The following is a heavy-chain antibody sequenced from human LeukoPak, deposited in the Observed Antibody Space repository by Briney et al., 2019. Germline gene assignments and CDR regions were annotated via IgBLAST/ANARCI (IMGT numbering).Heavy chain of an antibody. J-gene: IGHJ4*02. Sequence: GGSLRLSCAASGFTFSTYVVNWVRQAPGKGLEWVSTITGSGGSTYYADSVKGRFTISRDNSKNTLYLQMSSLRVEDTAVYYCAKDFYYYDSSGYYGMFDYWGQGTLVTVSS. D-gene: IGHD3-22*01. CDR1: GFTFSTYV. V-gene: IGHV3-23*01. CDR3: AKDFYYYDSSGYYGMFDY. CDR2: ITGSGGST.